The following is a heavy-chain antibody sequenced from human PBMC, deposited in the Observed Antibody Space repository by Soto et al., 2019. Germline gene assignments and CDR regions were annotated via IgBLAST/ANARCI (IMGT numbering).Heavy chain of an antibody. D-gene: IGHD6-19*01. Sequence: QVQLVQSGAEVKKPGASVKVSCKASGYTFTNYDINWVRQAPGQGLEWMGWMDPNSGNTDYAQKFQGRVTITRNTSISTDYLELSSLSSEDTAVEYCARGRGWRDYWGQGTLVTVSS. CDR1: GYTFTNYD. CDR2: MDPNSGNT. J-gene: IGHJ4*02. CDR3: ARGRGWRDY. V-gene: IGHV1-8*01.